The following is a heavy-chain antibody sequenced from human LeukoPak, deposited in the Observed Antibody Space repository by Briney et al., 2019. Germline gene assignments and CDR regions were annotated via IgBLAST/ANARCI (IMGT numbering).Heavy chain of an antibody. J-gene: IGHJ5*02. CDR1: GFTFSRYA. Sequence: GGSLRLSCAASGFTFSRYAMSWVRQAQGKGLEWVSTISGSTGSTYYADSVKGRFTISRDNFKNTLYLQMNSLRAGDTAVYYCAKEATVTPGNINWFDPWGQGTLVTVSS. V-gene: IGHV3-23*01. CDR2: ISGSTGST. D-gene: IGHD4-17*01. CDR3: AKEATVTPGNINWFDP.